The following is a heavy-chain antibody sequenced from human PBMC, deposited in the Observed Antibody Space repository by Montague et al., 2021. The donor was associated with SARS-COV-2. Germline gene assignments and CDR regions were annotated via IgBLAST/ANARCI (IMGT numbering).Heavy chain of an antibody. CDR3: ARDLLVYDYVWGSYRTYGMDV. J-gene: IGHJ6*02. CDR2: IYTSGST. CDR1: GGSISSYH. Sequence: SETLSLTCTVSGGSISSYHWSWIRQPPGKGLEWIGRIYTSGSTNYNPSLKSRVTMSVDTSKNQFSLKLSSVTAADTAVYYCARDLLVYDYVWGSYRTYGMDVWGQGTTVTVSS. V-gene: IGHV4-4*07. D-gene: IGHD3-16*02.